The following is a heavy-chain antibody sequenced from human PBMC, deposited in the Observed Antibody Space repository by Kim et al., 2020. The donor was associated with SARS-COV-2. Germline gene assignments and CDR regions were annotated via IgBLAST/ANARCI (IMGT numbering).Heavy chain of an antibody. D-gene: IGHD6-6*01. CDR3: ARGSSSNFFDY. V-gene: IGHV4-59*09. J-gene: IGHJ4*02. Sequence: TSYNPALKSRVTISVDTFKNQFSLKLSSVTAADTAVYYCARGSSSNFFDYWGQGTLVTVSS. CDR2: T.